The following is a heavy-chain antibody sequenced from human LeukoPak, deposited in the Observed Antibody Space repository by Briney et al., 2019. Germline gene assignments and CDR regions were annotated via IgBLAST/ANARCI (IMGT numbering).Heavy chain of an antibody. V-gene: IGHV3-30*02. J-gene: IGHJ4*02. CDR2: IRYDGSNK. D-gene: IGHD2-2*01. CDR3: ASASGWGYCSSTSCSSPGFFDY. Sequence: GGSLRLSCAASGFTFSSYGMHWVRQAPGKGLEWVSFIRYDGSNKYYADSVKGRFTISRDNSKNTLYLQMNSLRAEDTAVYYCASASGWGYCSSTSCSSPGFFDYWGQGTLVTVSS. CDR1: GFTFSSYG.